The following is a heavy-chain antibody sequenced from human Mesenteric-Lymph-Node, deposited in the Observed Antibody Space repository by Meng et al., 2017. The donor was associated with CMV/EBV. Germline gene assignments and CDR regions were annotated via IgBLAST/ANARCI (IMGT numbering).Heavy chain of an antibody. Sequence: GESLKISCAASGFTFSSYWMSWVRQAPGKGLEWVANIKQDGSEKYYVDSVKGRFTISRDNAKNSVYLQMNGLRDDDTARYYCARGIGMAFYYYAMDVWGQGTTVTVSS. J-gene: IGHJ6*02. CDR2: IKQDGSEK. CDR1: GFTFSSYW. D-gene: IGHD5-24*01. CDR3: ARGIGMAFYYYAMDV. V-gene: IGHV3-7*01.